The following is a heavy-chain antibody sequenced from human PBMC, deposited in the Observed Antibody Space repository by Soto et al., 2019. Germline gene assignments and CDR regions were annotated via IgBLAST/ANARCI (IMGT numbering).Heavy chain of an antibody. J-gene: IGHJ4*02. CDR2: IYYSGST. CDR1: GGSISSGGYY. CDR3: ARIPKYYDSSGYSSYYFDY. D-gene: IGHD3-22*01. Sequence: SETLSLTCTVSGGSISSGGYYWSWIRQHPGKGLEWIGYIYYSGSTYYNPSLKSRVTISVDTSKNQFSLKLSSVTAADTAVYYCARIPKYYDSSGYSSYYFDYWGQGTLVTVSS. V-gene: IGHV4-31*03.